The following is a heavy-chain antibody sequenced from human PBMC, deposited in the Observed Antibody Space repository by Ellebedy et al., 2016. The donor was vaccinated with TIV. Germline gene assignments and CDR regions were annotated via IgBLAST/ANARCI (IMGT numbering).Heavy chain of an antibody. CDR3: ARRITGTYGDDALDI. J-gene: IGHJ3*02. Sequence: GGSLRLSSAASGFTVSYTYMSWVRQAPGKGLEWVSVIHTGGDTYYADSVKGRFTISRDSSKNTLYLQMNSLRAEDTAVYYCARRITGTYGDDALDIWGQGTMVTVSS. V-gene: IGHV3-53*01. D-gene: IGHD1-20*01. CDR2: IHTGGDT. CDR1: GFTVSYTY.